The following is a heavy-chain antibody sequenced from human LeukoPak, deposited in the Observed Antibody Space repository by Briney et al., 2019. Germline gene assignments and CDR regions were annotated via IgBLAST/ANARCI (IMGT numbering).Heavy chain of an antibody. CDR2: IYPGDSDT. V-gene: IGHV5-51*01. J-gene: IGHJ5*02. D-gene: IGHD2/OR15-2a*01. CDR3: ARVVITSPWRWFDP. CDR1: GYSFTSYW. Sequence: GESLNISCKGSGYSFTSYWIGWVRHMPGKGLEWMGIIYPGDSDTRYSPSFQVQVTISADKSISTAYLQWSSLKASDTAMYYCARVVITSPWRWFDPWGKGTLVTVSS.